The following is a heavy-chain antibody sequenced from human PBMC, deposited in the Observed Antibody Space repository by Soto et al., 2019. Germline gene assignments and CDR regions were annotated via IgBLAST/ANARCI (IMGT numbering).Heavy chain of an antibody. CDR1: GFTFSSYA. Sequence: EVQLLESGGGLVQPGGSLRLSCAASGFTFSSYAMSWVRQAPGKGLEWVSAISGSGGSTYYADSVKGRFTISRDNSKNTLYLQMNSLRAEDTAVYYCAKQVVVVPAAIRDYFDYWGQGTLVTVSS. CDR3: AKQVVVVPAAIRDYFDY. J-gene: IGHJ4*02. CDR2: ISGSGGST. D-gene: IGHD2-2*02. V-gene: IGHV3-23*01.